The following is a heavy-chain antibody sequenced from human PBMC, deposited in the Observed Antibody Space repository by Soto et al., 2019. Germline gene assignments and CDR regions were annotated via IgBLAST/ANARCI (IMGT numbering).Heavy chain of an antibody. CDR3: ARGGDIVVVPAALGLGWFDP. D-gene: IGHD2-2*01. CDR1: GYTFTGYY. Sequence: ASVKVSCKASGYTFTGYYMHWVRQAPGQGLEWMGWINPNSGGTNYAQKFQGWVAMTRDTSISTAYMELSRLRSDDTAVYYCARGGDIVVVPAALGLGWFDPWGQGTLVTVSS. CDR2: INPNSGGT. V-gene: IGHV1-2*04. J-gene: IGHJ5*02.